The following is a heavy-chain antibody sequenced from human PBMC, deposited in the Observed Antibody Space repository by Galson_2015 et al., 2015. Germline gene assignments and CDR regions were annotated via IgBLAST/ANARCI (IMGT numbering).Heavy chain of an antibody. CDR2: INWDSGSI. D-gene: IGHD3-22*01. V-gene: IGHV3-9*01. Sequence: LRLSCAASGFTFDGYAMHWVRQVPGKGLEWVSGINWDSGSIAYADSVKGRFTISRDSAKSSLYLQMNSLRAEDTALYYCTKAIGSDTSAFHYWGQGTLVTVSS. CDR3: TKAIGSDTSAFHY. CDR1: GFTFDGYA. J-gene: IGHJ4*02.